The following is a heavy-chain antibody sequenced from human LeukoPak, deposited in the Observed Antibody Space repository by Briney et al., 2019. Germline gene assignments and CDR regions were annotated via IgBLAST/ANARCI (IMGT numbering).Heavy chain of an antibody. J-gene: IGHJ4*02. CDR2: ISGSGGST. V-gene: IGHV3-23*01. Sequence: GGTLRLSCAASGFTFSIYGMSWVRQAPGKGLEWVSDISGSGGSTYYADSVKGRFTISRDNAKNSLYLQMNSLRAEDTALYHCARDAPRIAAAGTGGYFDYWGQGTLVTVSS. CDR3: ARDAPRIAAAGTGGYFDY. D-gene: IGHD6-13*01. CDR1: GFTFSIYG.